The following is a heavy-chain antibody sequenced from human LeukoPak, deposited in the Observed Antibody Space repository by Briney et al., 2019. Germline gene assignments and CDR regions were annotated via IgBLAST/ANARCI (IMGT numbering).Heavy chain of an antibody. D-gene: IGHD2-15*01. J-gene: IGHJ5*02. V-gene: IGHV4-39*07. CDR1: GVSISSSGNY. Sequence: SETLSLTCTVSGVSISSSGNYWGWIRQPPGKGLEWIGSIYYSGSTYYNPSLKSRVTISVDKSKNQFSLKLSSVTAADTAVYYCARTVVVAAIDWFDPWGQGTLVTVSS. CDR3: ARTVVVAAIDWFDP. CDR2: IYYSGST.